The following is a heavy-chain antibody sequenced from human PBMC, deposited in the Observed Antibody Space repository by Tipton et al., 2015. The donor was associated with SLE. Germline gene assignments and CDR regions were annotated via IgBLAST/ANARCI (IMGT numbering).Heavy chain of an antibody. CDR3: ASGYCSGGSCPGPFDY. D-gene: IGHD2-15*01. V-gene: IGHV3-64*01. J-gene: IGHJ4*02. Sequence: SLRLSCAASGFTFSSYAMHWVRQAPGKGLEYVSAISSTGGSTYYANSVKGRFTISRDNSKNTLYLQMGSLRAEDMAVYYCASGYCSGGSCPGPFDYWGQGTLVTVSS. CDR1: GFTFSSYA. CDR2: ISSTGGST.